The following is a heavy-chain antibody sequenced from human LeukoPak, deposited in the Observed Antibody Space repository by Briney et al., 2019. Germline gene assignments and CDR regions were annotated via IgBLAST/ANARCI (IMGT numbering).Heavy chain of an antibody. V-gene: IGHV4-39*01. J-gene: IGHJ4*02. CDR3: ARHHGFSRGWLNC. CDR1: GGSISSSSYY. CDR2: IYYGGSS. D-gene: IGHD6-19*01. Sequence: SETLSLTCTVSGGSISSSSYYWGWIRQPPGKGLEWIGSIYYGGSSYYNPSLKSRITISVDTSKNQFSLKLTSVTAADTAVYYCARHHGFSRGWLNCWGQGTLVTVSS.